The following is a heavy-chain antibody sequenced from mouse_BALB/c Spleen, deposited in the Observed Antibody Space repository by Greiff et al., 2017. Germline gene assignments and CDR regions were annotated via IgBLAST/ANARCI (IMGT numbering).Heavy chain of an antibody. CDR1: GYTFTSYW. V-gene: IGHV1-52*01. CDR2: IDPYDSET. CDR3: ARCGNYERNAMDY. Sequence: QVQLQQPGAELVRPGASVKLSCKASGYTFTSYWLNWVKQRPEQGLEWIGRIDPYDSETHYNQKFKDKAILTVDKSSSTAYMQLSSLRCEDSAVYYCARCGNYERNAMDYWGQGTSVTVSS. D-gene: IGHD2-1*01. J-gene: IGHJ4*01.